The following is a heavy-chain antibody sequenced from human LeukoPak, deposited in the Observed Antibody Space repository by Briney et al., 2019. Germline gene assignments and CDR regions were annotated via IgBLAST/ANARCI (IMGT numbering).Heavy chain of an antibody. D-gene: IGHD2/OR15-2a*01. V-gene: IGHV3-7*01. J-gene: IGHJ4*02. Sequence: GRSLRLSCAASGFAFNSYWMSWVRQPPGKGLEGGANIKQDGSEEYYVDSVKGRFTISRDNAKNSLILQMNSLRAEDTAVYYCARLYDDCTRSTCLWYFDYWGQGTLVTVPS. CDR2: IKQDGSEE. CDR3: ARLYDDCTRSTCLWYFDY. CDR1: GFAFNSYW.